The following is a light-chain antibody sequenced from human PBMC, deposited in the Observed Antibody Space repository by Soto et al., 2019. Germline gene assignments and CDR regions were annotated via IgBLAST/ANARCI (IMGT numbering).Light chain of an antibody. CDR1: QSVSSN. CDR2: GAS. J-gene: IGKJ2*01. CDR3: QQYNNWPPYT. V-gene: IGKV3-15*01. Sequence: EIVMTQSPATLSVSPGERATLSCRASQSVSSNLAWYQQKPGQAPRLLIYGASTRATAIPATLSGSGSGTEFTLTISSLQSEDFAVYYCQQYNNWPPYTFGQGTKLEIK.